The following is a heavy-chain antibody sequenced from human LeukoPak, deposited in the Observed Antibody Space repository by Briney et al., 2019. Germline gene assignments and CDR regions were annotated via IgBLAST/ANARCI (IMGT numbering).Heavy chain of an antibody. CDR2: ISTSSIYK. CDR1: GFTFSRYT. J-gene: IGHJ3*02. CDR3: ARAPVIFGSGTQDAFDI. Sequence: PGGSLRLSCAASGFTFSRYTMNCVRQAPRKCMEWVASISTSSIYKYYGDSVKGRFTISRDNTRKSVYLEMDSLRAQDTALYYCARAPVIFGSGTQDAFDIWGQGTMVTVSS. D-gene: IGHD3-10*01. V-gene: IGHV3-21*01.